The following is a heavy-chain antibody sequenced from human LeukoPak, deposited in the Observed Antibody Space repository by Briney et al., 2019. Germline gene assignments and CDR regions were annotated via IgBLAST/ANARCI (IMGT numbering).Heavy chain of an antibody. Sequence: GGSLRPSCAASGFTFSSYEMNWVRQAPGKGLEWVSYISSSGSTIYYADSVKGRFTISRDNSKNTLYLQMNSLRAEDTAVYYCAKDRWELPPDYWGQGTLVTVSS. CDR3: AKDRWELPPDY. CDR2: ISSSGSTI. J-gene: IGHJ4*02. D-gene: IGHD1-26*01. CDR1: GFTFSSYE. V-gene: IGHV3-48*03.